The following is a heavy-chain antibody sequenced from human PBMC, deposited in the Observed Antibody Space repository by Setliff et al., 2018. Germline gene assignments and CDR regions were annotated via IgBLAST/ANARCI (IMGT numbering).Heavy chain of an antibody. CDR1: GGSISSHY. V-gene: IGHV4-59*11. CDR2: IYYSGST. D-gene: IGHD5-18*01. CDR3: ARVVGYSYGYYFDY. J-gene: IGHJ4*02. Sequence: SETLSLTCTVSGGSISSHYWSWIRQPPGKGLEYIGSIYYSGSTNYNPSLKSRVTISVDTSKNQFSLKLTSVTAADTAVYYCARVVGYSYGYYFDYWGQGTLVTVSS.